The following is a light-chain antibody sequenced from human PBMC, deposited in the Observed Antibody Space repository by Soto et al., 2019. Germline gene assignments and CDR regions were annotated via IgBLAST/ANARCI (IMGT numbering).Light chain of an antibody. V-gene: IGKV1-39*01. CDR3: QQSLSTLIT. J-gene: IGKJ5*01. CDR2: AAS. CDR1: QSISTD. Sequence: IQMTQSPSSLSASVGDRVTISCRASQSISTDLHWYQQKPGKAPNLLIYAASSLQSGVPSRFSGSGSGTDFTLTISSLQPEDFATYYCQQSLSTLITFGQGTRLEIK.